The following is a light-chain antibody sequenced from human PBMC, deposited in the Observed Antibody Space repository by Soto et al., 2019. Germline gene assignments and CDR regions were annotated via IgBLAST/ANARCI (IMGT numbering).Light chain of an antibody. J-gene: IGKJ2*01. CDR2: SAS. Sequence: DIQLTQSPSSLSASVGDRVTITCRVRQGMSSYLNRYRQKPGKVPNLLIYSASNLQSGVPSRFSGSGSGTDFTLTISSLQPEDVASYYGQRTHNAPPNTFGQGTKLEIK. CDR3: QRTHNAPPNT. CDR1: QGMSSY. V-gene: IGKV1-27*01.